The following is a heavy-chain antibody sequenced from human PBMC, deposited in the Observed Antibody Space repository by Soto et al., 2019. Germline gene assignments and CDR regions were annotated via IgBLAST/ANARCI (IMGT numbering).Heavy chain of an antibody. J-gene: IGHJ4*02. CDR2: IYYTGST. CDR3: ARIEMASIK. V-gene: IGHV4-31*03. CDR1: GASIRSGGYY. Sequence: SETLSLTCSVSGASIRSGGYYWSWLRQSPGKGLEWNGHIYYTGSTFYSPSLKSRLSISLDTSKNQFSLDLRSVTAAATAMYYCARIEMASIKWGRGTLVTVSS.